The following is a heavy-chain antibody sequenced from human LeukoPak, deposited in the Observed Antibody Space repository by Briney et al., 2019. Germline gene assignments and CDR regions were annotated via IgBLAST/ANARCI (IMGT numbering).Heavy chain of an antibody. J-gene: IGHJ4*02. CDR1: GFTFDDYG. D-gene: IGHD3-22*01. CDR3: ARVEGYYYDSSGYFVRPYYFDY. V-gene: IGHV3-20*04. CDR2: INWNGGSA. Sequence: PGGSLRLSCAASGFTFDDYGMSWVRQAPGKGLEWVSGINWNGGSAGYADSVKGRFTISRDNVKNSLYLQMNSLRAEDTALYYCARVEGYYYDSSGYFVRPYYFDYWGQGALVTVSS.